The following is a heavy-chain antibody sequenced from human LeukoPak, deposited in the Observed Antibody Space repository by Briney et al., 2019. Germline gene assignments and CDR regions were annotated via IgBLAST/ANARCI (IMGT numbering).Heavy chain of an antibody. CDR2: INHSGST. V-gene: IGHV4-34*01. CDR1: GGSSSGYY. Sequence: SETLSLTCAVYGGSSSGYYWSWIRQPPGKGLEWIGEINHSGSTNYNPSLKSRVTISVDTSKNQFSLKLSSVTAADTAVYYCARGRRLLWFGESSIWFDPWGQGTLVTVSS. J-gene: IGHJ5*02. D-gene: IGHD3-10*01. CDR3: ARGRRLLWFGESSIWFDP.